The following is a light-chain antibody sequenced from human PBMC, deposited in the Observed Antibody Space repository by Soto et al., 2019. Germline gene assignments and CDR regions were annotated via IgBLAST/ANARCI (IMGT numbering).Light chain of an antibody. V-gene: IGKV1-5*01. Sequence: IRMTQSPSTLSASVGDRVTITCRASQSISSWLAWYQQKPGKAPKLLIYDASSLESGVPSRFSGRGSGTEFTLTINSLQPEDVATYYCQKYDSAPWTFGQGTKVDIK. J-gene: IGKJ1*01. CDR1: QSISSW. CDR3: QKYDSAPWT. CDR2: DAS.